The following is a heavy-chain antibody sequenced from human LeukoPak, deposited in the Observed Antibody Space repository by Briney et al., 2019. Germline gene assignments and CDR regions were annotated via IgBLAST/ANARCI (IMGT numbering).Heavy chain of an antibody. CDR1: GYTFTSYY. CDR2: INPSGGST. D-gene: IGHD2-2*01. V-gene: IGHV1-46*01. CDR3: ARELMGYCSSTSCYQRRAYNWFDP. Sequence: GASVKVSCKASGYTFTSYYMHWVRQAPGQGLEGMGIINPSGGSTSYAQKFQGRVTMTRDKSTSTVYMELSSLRSEDPAVYYCARELMGYCSSTSCYQRRAYNWFDPWGRGTLVTVSS. J-gene: IGHJ5*02.